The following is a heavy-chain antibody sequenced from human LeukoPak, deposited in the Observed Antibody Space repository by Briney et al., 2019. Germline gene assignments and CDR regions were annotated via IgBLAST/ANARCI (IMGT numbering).Heavy chain of an antibody. Sequence: GGSLRLSCAASGFTFRSYGMHWVRQAPGKGLEWVAVISYDGSNKYYADSVKGRFTISRDNSKNTLYLQMNSLRAEDTAVYYCAKLVVVVAATPFPTDYWGQGTLVTVSS. J-gene: IGHJ4*02. CDR2: ISYDGSNK. V-gene: IGHV3-30*18. D-gene: IGHD2-15*01. CDR1: GFTFRSYG. CDR3: AKLVVVVAATPFPTDY.